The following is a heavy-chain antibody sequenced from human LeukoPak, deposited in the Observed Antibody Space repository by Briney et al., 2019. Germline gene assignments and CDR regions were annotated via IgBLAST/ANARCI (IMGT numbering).Heavy chain of an antibody. CDR1: GGTFSSYA. J-gene: IGHJ4*02. CDR3: ARATAHGAQLDY. V-gene: IGHV1-69*13. D-gene: IGHD4-17*01. Sequence: ASVKASCKASGGTFSSYAISWVRQAPGQGLEWMGGIIPIFGTANYAQKFQGRVTITADESTSTAYMELSSLRSEDTAVYYCARATAHGAQLDYWGQGTLVTVSS. CDR2: IIPIFGTA.